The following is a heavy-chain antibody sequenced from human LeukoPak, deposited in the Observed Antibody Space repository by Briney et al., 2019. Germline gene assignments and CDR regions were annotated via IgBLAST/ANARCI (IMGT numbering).Heavy chain of an antibody. V-gene: IGHV4-39*07. CDR1: GGSIRSTTYY. CDR2: IYYSGNT. D-gene: IGHD3-10*01. Sequence: SETLSLTCSVSGGSIRSTTYYWGWIRQPPGKGLEWIGSIYYSGNTYYSPSLMSRVTISVDTSKNQFSLKLSSVTAADTAVYYCATLKRGALGYWGQGTLVTVSS. J-gene: IGHJ4*02. CDR3: ATLKRGALGY.